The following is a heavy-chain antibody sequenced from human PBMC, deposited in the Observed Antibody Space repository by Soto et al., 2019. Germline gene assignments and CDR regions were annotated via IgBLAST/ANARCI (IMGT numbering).Heavy chain of an antibody. CDR3: ARVLGYCLSRTCHREWFDP. CDR1: GYTFSSHD. Sequence: QAPLVPAAAEVTKPGTSIKVSCTASGYTFSSHDISWVRQAPGQGLQWIGWVSGDNGNTNYAQSLQGRVSMTTDTSTITGSTELRSLRSDDTAVYYGARVLGYCLSRTCHREWFDPWGQANLVIFSS. V-gene: IGHV1-18*01. CDR2: VSGDNGNT. J-gene: IGHJ5*02. D-gene: IGHD2-2*01.